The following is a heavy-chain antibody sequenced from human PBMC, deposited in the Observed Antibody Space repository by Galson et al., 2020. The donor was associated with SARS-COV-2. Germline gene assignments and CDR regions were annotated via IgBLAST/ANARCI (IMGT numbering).Heavy chain of an antibody. J-gene: IGHJ5*02. V-gene: IGHV4-39*07. CDR3: ARDPGSLITIFGVVMGWFDP. CDR1: GGSISSRSYY. CDR2: IYYSGST. Sequence: SETLSLTCTVSGGSISSRSYYWGWIRQPPGKGLEWIGSIYYSGSTYYNPSLKSRVTISVDTSKNQFSLKLSSVTAADTAVYYCARDPGSLITIFGVVMGWFDPWGQGTLVTVSS. D-gene: IGHD3-3*01.